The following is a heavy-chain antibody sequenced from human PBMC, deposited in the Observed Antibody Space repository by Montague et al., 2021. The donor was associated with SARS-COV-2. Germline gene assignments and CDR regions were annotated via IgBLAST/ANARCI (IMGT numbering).Heavy chain of an antibody. CDR1: GFTFSNYA. J-gene: IGHJ4*02. CDR3: AKGLAGRGGVFDY. V-gene: IGHV3-23*01. CDR2: IGGSGGST. D-gene: IGHD6-19*01. Sequence: SLRLSCAASGFTFSNYAMSWVRQAPGKGLECVSTIGGSGGSTYYAGSVYGRFTISRDNSDNTVHVQMNGLRAEDTAVYYCAKGLAGRGGVFDYWGQGTLVTVSS.